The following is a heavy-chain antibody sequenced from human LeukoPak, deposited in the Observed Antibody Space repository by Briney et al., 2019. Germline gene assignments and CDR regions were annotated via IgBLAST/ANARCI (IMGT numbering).Heavy chain of an antibody. J-gene: IGHJ4*02. CDR2: ISRSGSYI. CDR1: GFDITAYT. Sequence: KSGGSLRLSCSGSGFDITAYTVTWVRQVPGKSLEWVSSISRSGSYIHYAPSIRGRFTISRDNAKRSVYLQMNSLRVDDTALYYCARDPDSRGTEPPFFDHWGRGTLVTVSS. CDR3: ARDPDSRGTEPPFFDH. V-gene: IGHV3-21*01. D-gene: IGHD3-22*01.